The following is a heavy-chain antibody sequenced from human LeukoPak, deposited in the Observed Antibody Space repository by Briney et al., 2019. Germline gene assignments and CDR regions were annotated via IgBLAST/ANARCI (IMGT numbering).Heavy chain of an antibody. CDR2: ISSSGSTI. Sequence: GGSLRLSCAASGFTFSDYYMSWIRQAPGKGLEWVSYISSSGSTIYYADSVKGRFTISRDNAKNSLYLQMNSLRAEDTAVYYCARDGRYCSGTSCYRSLDYWGQGTLVTVSS. J-gene: IGHJ4*02. V-gene: IGHV3-11*04. CDR1: GFTFSDYY. D-gene: IGHD2-2*01. CDR3: ARDGRYCSGTSCYRSLDY.